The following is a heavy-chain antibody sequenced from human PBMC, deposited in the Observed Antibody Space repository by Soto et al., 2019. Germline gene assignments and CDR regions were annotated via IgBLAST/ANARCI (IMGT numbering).Heavy chain of an antibody. V-gene: IGHV1-69*13. J-gene: IGHJ4*02. CDR3: AKSPATGIPARRFDH. Sequence: SVKVSCKASGGTFSSYAISWVRQAPGQGLEWMGGIIPIFGTANYAQKFQGRVTITADESTSTAYMELSSLRSEDTAVYYCAKSPATGIPARRFDHWGPGTLVTVSS. D-gene: IGHD6-6*01. CDR2: IIPIFGTA. CDR1: GGTFSSYA.